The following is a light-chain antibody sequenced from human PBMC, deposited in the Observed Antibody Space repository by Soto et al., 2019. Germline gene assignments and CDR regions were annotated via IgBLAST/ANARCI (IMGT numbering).Light chain of an antibody. J-gene: IGKJ1*01. CDR1: QSVSSSY. Sequence: VWTQSPGTLSLSPGDRASLSCRASQSVSSSYLAWYQQKPGQAPSLLIYGASSRATGIPDRFSGSGSGTDFTLTISRLEPEDFAVYYCQQYGSSPPSTFGQGTKVEIK. V-gene: IGKV3-20*01. CDR3: QQYGSSPPST. CDR2: GAS.